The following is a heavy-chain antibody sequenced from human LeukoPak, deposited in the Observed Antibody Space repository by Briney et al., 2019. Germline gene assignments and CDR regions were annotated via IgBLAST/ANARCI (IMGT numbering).Heavy chain of an antibody. J-gene: IGHJ5*02. CDR3: ARIYVDTAMGNNWFDP. V-gene: IGHV2-70*11. CDR1: GFSLSTSGMC. CDR2: IDRDDDK. D-gene: IGHD5-18*01. Sequence: ESGPTLVNPTQTLTLTCTFSGFSLSTSGMCVSWIRQPPGKALKWLARIDRDDDKYYSTSLKTRLTISKDTSKNQVVHTMTNMDPVDTATYYCARIYVDTAMGNNWFDPWGQGTLVTVSS.